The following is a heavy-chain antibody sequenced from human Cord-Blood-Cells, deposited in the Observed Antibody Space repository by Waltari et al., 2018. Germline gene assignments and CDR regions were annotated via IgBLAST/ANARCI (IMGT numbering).Heavy chain of an antibody. Sequence: QVQLVESGGGVVQPGRSLRLSCAASGFTFSSYGMHWVRQAPGKVLEWVAVIWYDGSNKYYADSVKGRFTISRDNSKNTLYLQMNSLRAEDTAVYYCARGSLVVAATWAFDIWGQGTMVTVSS. J-gene: IGHJ3*02. CDR3: ARGSLVVAATWAFDI. CDR2: IWYDGSNK. D-gene: IGHD2-15*01. CDR1: GFTFSSYG. V-gene: IGHV3-33*01.